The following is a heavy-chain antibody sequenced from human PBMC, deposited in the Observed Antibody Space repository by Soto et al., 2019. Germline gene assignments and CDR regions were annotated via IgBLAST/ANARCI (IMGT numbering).Heavy chain of an antibody. CDR2: SSGSGGST. CDR1: GFTFSSYA. CDR3: AQARGGFGEPSSYYYYYGMDV. D-gene: IGHD3-10*01. J-gene: IGHJ6*02. Sequence: GGSLRLSCAASGFTFSSYAMSWVRQAPGKGLEWVSASSGSGGSTYYADSVKGRFTISRDNSKNTLYLQMNSLRAEDTAVYYCAQARGGFGEPSSYYYYYGMDVWGQGTTVTVSS. V-gene: IGHV3-23*01.